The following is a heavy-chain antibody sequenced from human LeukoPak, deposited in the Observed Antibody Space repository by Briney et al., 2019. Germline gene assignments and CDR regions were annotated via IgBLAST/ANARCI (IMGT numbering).Heavy chain of an antibody. CDR2: IIPIYGAA. CDR1: GGTFGNSA. J-gene: IGHJ4*02. V-gene: IGHV1-69*13. D-gene: IGHD5-24*01. Sequence: SVKVSFKASGGTFGNSAISWVRPAPGQGLEWMGQIIPIYGAANYAHRFQDRVTITSDGSTSTASMELSSLKASDSAMYYCARRRGATVAGPDYWGQGTLVTVSS. CDR3: ARRRGATVAGPDY.